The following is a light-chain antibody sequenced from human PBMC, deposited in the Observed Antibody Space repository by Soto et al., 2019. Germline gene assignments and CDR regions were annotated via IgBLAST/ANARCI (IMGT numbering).Light chain of an antibody. J-gene: IGKJ3*01. CDR3: QKYDSVPFT. Sequence: DFQMTQSPSSLKASVGDRVTITCRASQGISNYLAWYQQKPGKVPRLLIYAASTLHSGAPSRFSGSRSGTDVTLTISSLQPEDVAPYYCQKYDSVPFTFGPGTKVDLE. CDR2: AAS. CDR1: QGISNY. V-gene: IGKV1-27*01.